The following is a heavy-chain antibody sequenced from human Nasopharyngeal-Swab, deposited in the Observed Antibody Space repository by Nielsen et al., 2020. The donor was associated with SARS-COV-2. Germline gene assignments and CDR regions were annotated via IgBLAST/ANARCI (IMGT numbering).Heavy chain of an antibody. J-gene: IGHJ5*02. Sequence: GESLKISCAASGFTFSSYAMHWVRQAPGKGLEWVAVISYDGSNKYYADSVKGRFTIPRDNSKNTLYLQMNSLRAEDTAVYYCAREQGFDPWGQGTLVTVSS. CDR3: AREQGFDP. CDR2: ISYDGSNK. CDR1: GFTFSSYA. V-gene: IGHV3-30-3*01.